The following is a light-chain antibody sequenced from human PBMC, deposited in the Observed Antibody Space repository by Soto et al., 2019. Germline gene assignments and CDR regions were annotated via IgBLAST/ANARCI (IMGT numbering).Light chain of an antibody. J-gene: IGKJ5*01. CDR2: STS. CDR3: QQYTSSSGIT. V-gene: IGKV3-20*01. CDR1: QTISSSY. Sequence: EVVLTQSPGTLSLSPGEGATLCCRASQTISSSYLVWYQQKPGQTPRLLIYSTSNRATGVPDRFSGSGSGTDFSLIISRLEPEDVAVYYCQQYTSSSGITFGQGTRLEIK.